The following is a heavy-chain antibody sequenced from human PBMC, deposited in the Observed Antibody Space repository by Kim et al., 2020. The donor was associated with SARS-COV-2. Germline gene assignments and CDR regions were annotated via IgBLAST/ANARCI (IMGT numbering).Heavy chain of an antibody. V-gene: IGHV6-1*01. Sequence: SVKSRITINPDTSKNRFSLQLNSVTPEDTAVYYCARGREVAAAETTHFDYWGQGTLVTVSS. CDR3: ARGREVAAAETTHFDY. J-gene: IGHJ4*02. D-gene: IGHD6-13*01.